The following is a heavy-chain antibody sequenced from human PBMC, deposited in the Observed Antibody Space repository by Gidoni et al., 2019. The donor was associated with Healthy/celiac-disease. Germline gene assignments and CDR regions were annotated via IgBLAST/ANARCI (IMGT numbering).Heavy chain of an antibody. D-gene: IGHD6-6*01. V-gene: IGHV3-30*18. Sequence: QVQLVESGGGVVQPGRSLRLSCAASGFTFSSYGMHWVRQAPGKGLEWVAVISYDGSNKYYADSVKGRFTISRDNSKNTLYLQMNSLRAEDTAVYYCAKDQFLSSSSWYFDLWGRGTLVTVSS. CDR1: GFTFSSYG. J-gene: IGHJ2*01. CDR2: ISYDGSNK. CDR3: AKDQFLSSSSWYFDL.